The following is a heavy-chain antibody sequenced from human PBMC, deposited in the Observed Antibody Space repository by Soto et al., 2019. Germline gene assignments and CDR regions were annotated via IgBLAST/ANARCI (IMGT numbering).Heavy chain of an antibody. D-gene: IGHD3-3*01. J-gene: IGHJ6*03. CDR3: ARDRDYYDFWSGSTPDGYYYYYMDV. Sequence: GGSLRLSCAASGFTFSSYWMSWVRQAPGKGLEWVANIKQDGSEKYYVDSVKGRFTISRDNAKNSLYLQMNSLRAEDTAVYYCARDRDYYDFWSGSTPDGYYYYYMDVWGKGTTVTVSS. CDR1: GFTFSSYW. V-gene: IGHV3-7*01. CDR2: IKQDGSEK.